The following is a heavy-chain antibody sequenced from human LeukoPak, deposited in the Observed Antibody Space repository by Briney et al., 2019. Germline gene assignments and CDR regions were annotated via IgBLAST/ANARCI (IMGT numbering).Heavy chain of an antibody. CDR2: INPSGGST. D-gene: IGHD2-2*01. CDR3: ARDNMVVVPAAIQHYYDCIDV. Sequence: ASVKVSCKASGYTFTSYYMHWVRQAPGQGLEWMGIINPSGGSTSYAQKFQGRVTMTRDMSTSTVYMELSSLRSEDTAVYYCARDNMVVVPAAIQHYYDCIDVRGKGNRVTVSS. CDR1: GYTFTSYY. J-gene: IGHJ6*03. V-gene: IGHV1-46*01.